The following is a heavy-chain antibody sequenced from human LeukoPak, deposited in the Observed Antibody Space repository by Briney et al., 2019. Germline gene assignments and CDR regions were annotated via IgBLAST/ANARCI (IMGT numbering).Heavy chain of an antibody. CDR1: GYSFTSYW. V-gene: IGHV5-51*01. CDR3: ARNRGDNTFDY. J-gene: IGHJ4*02. D-gene: IGHD3-10*01. Sequence: GESLKISCKGSGYSFTSYWIAWVRQMPGKGLEWMGIVYPGDSNTRYSPSFEGQVTISADKSMNTAYQQWSSLKASDTAMYYCARNRGDNTFDYWGQGTLVTVSS. CDR2: VYPGDSNT.